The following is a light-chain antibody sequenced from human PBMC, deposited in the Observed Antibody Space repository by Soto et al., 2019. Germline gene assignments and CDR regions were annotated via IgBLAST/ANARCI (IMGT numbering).Light chain of an antibody. CDR1: QSVSSSH. CDR3: QQYGSSPIT. V-gene: IGKV3-20*01. J-gene: IGKJ5*01. CDR2: GAS. Sequence: IVLTQSPGTLSLSPGERATLSCRARQSVSSSHLAWYQQKPGKAPRLLIYGASSRATGIPDRFSGSGSGTDFTLTISSLEPEDFAVYYCQQYGSSPITFGQGTRLEIK.